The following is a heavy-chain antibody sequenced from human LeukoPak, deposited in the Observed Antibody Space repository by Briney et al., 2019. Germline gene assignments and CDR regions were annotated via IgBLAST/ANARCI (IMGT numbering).Heavy chain of an antibody. D-gene: IGHD6-6*01. CDR1: GFTLSTYE. V-gene: IGHV3-48*03. Sequence: GGSLGLSCAASGFTLSTYEMSWVRQAPGKGLEWVSYINRDGGIIYYADSVRGRFTISRDTAKNSLDLQMNSLRVEDTAIYYCARRDHIAGRLDYWGQGTLVTVSS. CDR3: ARRDHIAGRLDY. CDR2: INRDGGII. J-gene: IGHJ4*02.